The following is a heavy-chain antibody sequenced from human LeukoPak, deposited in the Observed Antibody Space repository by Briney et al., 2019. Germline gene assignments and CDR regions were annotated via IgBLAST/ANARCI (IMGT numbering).Heavy chain of an antibody. Sequence: KSGGSPRLSCAASGFTFSYAWMSWVRQAPGKGLEWVGRIKNKADDGTTDYAAPVKGRFTISRDDSKNTLYLQMDSLKTEGTAVYYCFRHLVVPGAGADYWGQGTLVTVSS. V-gene: IGHV3-15*01. CDR1: GFTFSYAW. J-gene: IGHJ4*02. D-gene: IGHD2-15*01. CDR3: FRHLVVPGAGADY. CDR2: IKNKADDGTT.